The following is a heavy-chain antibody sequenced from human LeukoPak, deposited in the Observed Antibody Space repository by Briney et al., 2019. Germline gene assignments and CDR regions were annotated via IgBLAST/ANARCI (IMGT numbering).Heavy chain of an antibody. D-gene: IGHD3-22*01. CDR2: FYYSGST. Sequence: PSQTLSLTCAVSGGSISRGGYSWSWIRQPPGKGLEWIGYFYYSGSTYYNPSLKSRVTISLDTSKNQLSLKLSSVTAADTAVYYCATYLAGYYDSSGYLKGGNAFDIWGQGTMVTVSS. CDR3: ATYLAGYYDSSGYLKGGNAFDI. J-gene: IGHJ3*02. V-gene: IGHV4-30-4*07. CDR1: GGSISRGGYS.